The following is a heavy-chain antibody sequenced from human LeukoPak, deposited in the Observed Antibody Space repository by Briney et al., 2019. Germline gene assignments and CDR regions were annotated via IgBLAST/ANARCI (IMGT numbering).Heavy chain of an antibody. CDR1: GITLSNYG. J-gene: IGHJ4*02. CDR2: ISGSGGST. V-gene: IGHV3-23*01. D-gene: IGHD3-10*01. CDR3: AKDPGYYGSGSFSYYFDY. Sequence: GGSLRLSCAVSGITLSNYGMSWVRQAPGKGLEWVSAISGSGGSTYYADSVKGRFTISRDNSKNTLYLQMNSLRAEDTAVYYCAKDPGYYGSGSFSYYFDYWGQGTLVTVSS.